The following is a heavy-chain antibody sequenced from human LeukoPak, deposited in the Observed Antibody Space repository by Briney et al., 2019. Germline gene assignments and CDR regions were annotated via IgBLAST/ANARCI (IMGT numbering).Heavy chain of an antibody. CDR1: EITFSMYW. V-gene: IGHV3-53*01. CDR3: ARRAQTTKIDI. CDR2: IYSGGST. J-gene: IGHJ3*02. Sequence: GGSLRLSCAASEITFSMYWMSWVRQAPGKGLEWVSVIYSGGSTYYADSVKGRFTISRDNSKNTLYLQMNSLRAEDTAVYYCARRAQTTKIDIWGQGTMVTVSS. D-gene: IGHD3-22*01.